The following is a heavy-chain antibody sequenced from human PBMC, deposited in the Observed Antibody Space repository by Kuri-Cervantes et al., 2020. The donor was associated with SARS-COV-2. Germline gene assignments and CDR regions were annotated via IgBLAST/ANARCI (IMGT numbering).Heavy chain of an antibody. CDR2: IYYSGST. CDR3: RIAVAGTAGLMDV. D-gene: IGHD6-19*01. CDR1: GGSISSSSYY. Sequence: GSLRLSCTVSGGSISSSSYYWGWIRQPPGKGLEWIGSIYYSGSTYYNPSLKSRVTMSVDTSKNQFSLKLSSVTAADTAVYYCRIAVAGTAGLMDVWGKGTTVTVSS. J-gene: IGHJ6*03. V-gene: IGHV4-39*01.